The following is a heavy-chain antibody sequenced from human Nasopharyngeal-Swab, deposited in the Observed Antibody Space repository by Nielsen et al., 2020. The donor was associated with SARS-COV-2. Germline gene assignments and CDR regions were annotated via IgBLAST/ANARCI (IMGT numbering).Heavy chain of an antibody. D-gene: IGHD1-26*01. V-gene: IGHV1-69*04. Sequence: SVKVSCKASGYTFTSYGISWVRQAPGQGLEWMGRIIPILGIANYAQKFQGRVTITADKSTSTAYMELSSLRSEDTAVYYCASRAVPYSGSYRPTDAFDIWGQGTTVTVSS. CDR3: ASRAVPYSGSYRPTDAFDI. CDR1: GYTFTSYG. CDR2: IIPILGIA. J-gene: IGHJ3*02.